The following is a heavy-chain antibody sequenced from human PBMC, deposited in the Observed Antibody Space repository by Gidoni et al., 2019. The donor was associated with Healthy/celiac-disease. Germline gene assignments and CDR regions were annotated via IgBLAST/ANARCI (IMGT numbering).Heavy chain of an antibody. CDR3: AREYVGFDP. D-gene: IGHD2-15*01. CDR1: GGSFSGYY. J-gene: IGHJ5*02. CDR2: INHSGST. V-gene: IGHV4-34*01. Sequence: QVQLQQWGAGLLKPSETLSLTCAFYGGSFSGYYWSWIRQPPGKGLEWIGEINHSGSTNYNPSLKSRVTISVDTSKNQFSLKLSSVTAADTAVYYCAREYVGFDPWGQGTLVTVSS.